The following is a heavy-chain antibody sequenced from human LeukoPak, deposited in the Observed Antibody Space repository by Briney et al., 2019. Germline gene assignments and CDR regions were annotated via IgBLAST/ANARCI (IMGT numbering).Heavy chain of an antibody. Sequence: GASVKVSCKASGYTFTSYYMHWVRQAPGQGLGWMGIINPSGGSTSYAQKFQGRVTMTRDTSTSTVYMELSSLRSEDTAVYYCATPQASFWSGYPRYYYGMDVWGQGTTVTVSS. CDR2: INPSGGST. CDR3: ATPQASFWSGYPRYYYGMDV. D-gene: IGHD3-3*01. J-gene: IGHJ6*02. V-gene: IGHV1-46*01. CDR1: GYTFTSYY.